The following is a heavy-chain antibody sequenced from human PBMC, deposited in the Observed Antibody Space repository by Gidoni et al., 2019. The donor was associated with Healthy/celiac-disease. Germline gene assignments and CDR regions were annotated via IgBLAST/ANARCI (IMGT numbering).Heavy chain of an antibody. CDR3: TTGDFWSGYYT. CDR1: GSPFGDYA. V-gene: IGHV3-49*05. D-gene: IGHD3-3*01. Sequence: EVQLVESGGGLVKPGRSLRLSCTASGSPFGDYAMSWFRQAPGKGLEWVGFIRSKAYGETTEYAASVKGRFTISRDDSKSIAYLQMISLKTEDTAVYYCTTGDFWSGYYTWGQGTLVTVSS. J-gene: IGHJ5*02. CDR2: IRSKAYGETT.